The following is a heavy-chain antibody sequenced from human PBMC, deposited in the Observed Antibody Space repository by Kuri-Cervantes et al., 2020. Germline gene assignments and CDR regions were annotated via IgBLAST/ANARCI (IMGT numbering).Heavy chain of an antibody. CDR3: AKGGGDSYGLDY. CDR2: ISWNSGSI. V-gene: IGHV3-23*01. J-gene: IGHJ4*02. Sequence: GGSLRLSCAASGFTFSSYAMSWVRQAPGKGLEWVSGISWNSGSIVYADSVKGRFTISRDNSKNTLYPQMNSLRAEDTAVYYCAKGGGDSYGLDYWGQGTLVTVSS. D-gene: IGHD5-18*01. CDR1: GFTFSSYA.